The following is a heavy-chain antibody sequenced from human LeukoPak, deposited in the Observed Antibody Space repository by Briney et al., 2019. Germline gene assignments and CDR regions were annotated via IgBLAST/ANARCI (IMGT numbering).Heavy chain of an antibody. CDR3: VTYSLAVAGADH. Sequence: PGGSLRLSCAATGFTFSSSSMNWVRQAPGEGLEWVSHISSSGNAIHYADSVKGRFTISRDNAKNSLYLQMNSLRAEDTAAYYCVTYSLAVAGADHWGQGTLVTVSS. D-gene: IGHD6-19*01. CDR1: GFTFSSSS. CDR2: ISSSGNAI. V-gene: IGHV3-48*04. J-gene: IGHJ5*02.